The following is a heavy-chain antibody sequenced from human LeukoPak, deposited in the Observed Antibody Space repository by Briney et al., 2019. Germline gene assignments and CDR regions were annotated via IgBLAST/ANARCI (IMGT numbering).Heavy chain of an antibody. CDR3: ARAPSPPWELLRFDY. V-gene: IGHV4-59*08. CDR1: GGSISSYY. J-gene: IGHJ4*02. D-gene: IGHD1-26*01. Sequence: SETLSLTCTVSGGSISSYYWNWIRQPPGKGLEWIGYIYYSGSTNYNPSLKSRVTISVDTSKNQFSLKLSSVTAADTAVYYCARAPSPPWELLRFDYWGQGTLVTVSS. CDR2: IYYSGST.